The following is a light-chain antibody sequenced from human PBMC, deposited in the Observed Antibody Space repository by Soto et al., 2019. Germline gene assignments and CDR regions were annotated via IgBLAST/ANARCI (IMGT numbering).Light chain of an antibody. V-gene: IGLV2-14*01. CDR2: EVS. J-gene: IGLJ1*01. CDR3: SSYTSISTLYV. Sequence: QSALTQPASVSGSPGQSITISCTGTNSDVGGYNYVSWYQQHPGKAPELMIYEVSHRPSGVSNRFSGSKSDNTASLTISGLQAEDEADYHCSSYTSISTLYVFGTGTKVTVL. CDR1: NSDVGGYNY.